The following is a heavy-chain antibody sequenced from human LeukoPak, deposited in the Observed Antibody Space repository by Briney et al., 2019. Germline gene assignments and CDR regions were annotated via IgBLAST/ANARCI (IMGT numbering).Heavy chain of an antibody. Sequence: GGSLRLSCAASGFTFSGYWMHWVRHAPGKGLVWVSRINSDGSSTSYADSVKGRFTISRDNAKNTLYLQMNSLRAEDTAVYYCARDQYDFWSGPAFDYWGQGTLVTVSS. V-gene: IGHV3-74*01. J-gene: IGHJ4*02. CDR2: INSDGSST. CDR3: ARDQYDFWSGPAFDY. D-gene: IGHD3-3*01. CDR1: GFTFSGYW.